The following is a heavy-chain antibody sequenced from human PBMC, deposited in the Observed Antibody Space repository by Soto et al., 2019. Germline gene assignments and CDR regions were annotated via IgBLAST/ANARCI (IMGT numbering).Heavy chain of an antibody. J-gene: IGHJ4*02. CDR2: IIPIFGTA. CDR1: GGTFSSYA. Sequence: ASAKASCKAGGGTFSSYAMSWVLQATGQGHEWMGGIIPIFGTATYAQKFQGRVTITADKSTSTAYMELSSLRSEDTAVYYGARDQSGTFDYWGQAPLVTVSS. CDR3: ARDQSGTFDY. V-gene: IGHV1-69*06. D-gene: IGHD3-10*01.